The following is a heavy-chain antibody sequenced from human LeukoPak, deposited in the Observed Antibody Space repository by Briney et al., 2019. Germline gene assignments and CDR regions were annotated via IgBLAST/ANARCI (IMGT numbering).Heavy chain of an antibody. V-gene: IGHV3-21*01. Sequence: PGGSLRLSCAASGFTFSSYSMNWVRQAPGKGLEWVSSISSSSSYTYYADSVKGRFTISRDNAKNSLYLQMNSLRAEDTAVYYCARSSAVAGTLDYWGQGTLVTVSS. CDR1: GFTFSSYS. J-gene: IGHJ4*02. D-gene: IGHD6-19*01. CDR2: ISSSSSYT. CDR3: ARSSAVAGTLDY.